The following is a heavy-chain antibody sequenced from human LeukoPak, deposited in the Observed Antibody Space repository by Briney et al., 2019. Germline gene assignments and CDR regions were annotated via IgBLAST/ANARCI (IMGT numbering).Heavy chain of an antibody. CDR2: IKQDGSEK. CDR1: GFTFSSYW. CDR3: AREVRYCSSTSCLYNWFDP. V-gene: IGHV3-7*01. D-gene: IGHD2-2*01. Sequence: LAGGSLRLSCAASGFTFSSYWMSWVRQAPGKGLEWVANIKQDGSEKYYVDSAKGRFTISRDNAKNSLYLQMNSLRAEDTAVYYCAREVRYCSSTSCLYNWFDPWGQGTLVTVSS. J-gene: IGHJ5*02.